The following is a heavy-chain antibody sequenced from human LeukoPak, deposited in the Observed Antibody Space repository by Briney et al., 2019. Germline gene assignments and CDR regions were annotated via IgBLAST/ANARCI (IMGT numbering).Heavy chain of an antibody. CDR3: ARDRDGYNHYYYYGMDV. V-gene: IGHV1-69*04. CDR1: GGTFSSYT. D-gene: IGHD5-24*01. CDR2: IIPILGIA. J-gene: IGHJ6*02. Sequence: GASVKVSCKASGGTFSSYTISWVRQAPGQGLEWMGRIIPILGIANYAQKFQGRVTITADKSTSTAYMELSSLRSEDTAVYYCARDRDGYNHYYYYGMDVWGQGTTVTVSS.